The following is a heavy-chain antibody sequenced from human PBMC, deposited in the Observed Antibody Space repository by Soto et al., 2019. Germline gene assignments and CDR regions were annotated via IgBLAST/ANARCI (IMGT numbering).Heavy chain of an antibody. CDR1: GFTFSSYW. CDR3: ARTAARSYYYYGMDV. CDR2: INSDGSST. V-gene: IGHV3-74*01. D-gene: IGHD6-6*01. Sequence: GGSLRLSCAASGFTFSSYWMHWVRQAPGKGLVWVSRINSDGSSTSYADSVKGRFTISRDNAKNTLYLQMNSPRAEDTAVYYCARTAARSYYYYGMDVWGQGTTVTVSS. J-gene: IGHJ6*02.